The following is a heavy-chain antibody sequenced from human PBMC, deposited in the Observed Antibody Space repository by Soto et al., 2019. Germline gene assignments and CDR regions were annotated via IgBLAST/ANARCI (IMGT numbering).Heavy chain of an antibody. CDR2: IYPGDSDT. Sequence: PGESLKISCKGSGYSFSTYWIGWVRQMPGKGLEWLATIYPGDSDTRYSPSFQGQVTISADKSISTAYLQWSSLKASDTAMYYCARVREFFGVVIPYHFDYWGQGTLVTVSS. D-gene: IGHD3-3*01. V-gene: IGHV5-51*01. CDR1: GYSFSTYW. J-gene: IGHJ4*02. CDR3: ARVREFFGVVIPYHFDY.